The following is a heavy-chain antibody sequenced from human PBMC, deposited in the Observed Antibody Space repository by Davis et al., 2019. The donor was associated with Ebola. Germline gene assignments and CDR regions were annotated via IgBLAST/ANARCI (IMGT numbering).Heavy chain of an antibody. J-gene: IGHJ4*02. D-gene: IGHD2-2*01. Sequence: SETLSLTCAVSGGSISSGGYSWSWIRQPPGKGLEWIGYIYHSGSTNYNPSLKSRVTISIDTSRNQFSLKMSSVTDADTAVYYCARRGYCSSSSCHSDSWGQGTLVTVSS. CDR2: IYHSGST. V-gene: IGHV4-30-2*01. CDR3: ARRGYCSSSSCHSDS. CDR1: GGSISSGGYS.